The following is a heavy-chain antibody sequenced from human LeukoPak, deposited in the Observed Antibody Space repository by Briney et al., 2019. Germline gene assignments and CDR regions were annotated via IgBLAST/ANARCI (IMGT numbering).Heavy chain of an antibody. Sequence: PGGSLRLSCAASGFSFNNYGMHWVRQAPGKGLEWVAVISSDGSNEYNADSVKGRFTISRDNSKNTLYLQMNSLRAEDTAMYYCARVGNYDFRSGFYPIYYFYGMDFRGQGTTVTVSS. D-gene: IGHD3-3*01. V-gene: IGHV3-30-3*01. J-gene: IGHJ6*02. CDR1: GFSFNNYG. CDR3: ARVGNYDFRSGFYPIYYFYGMDF. CDR2: ISSDGSNE.